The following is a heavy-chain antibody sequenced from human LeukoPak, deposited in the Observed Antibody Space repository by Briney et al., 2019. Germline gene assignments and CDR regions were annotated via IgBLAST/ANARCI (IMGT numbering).Heavy chain of an antibody. CDR3: ARAGPRITIFGVVISDTKLTNWFDH. CDR1: GGSISSSSYY. CDR2: FNHSGNT. Sequence: KPSETLSLTCTVSGGSISSSSYYWGWIRQPPGKGLEWIGEFNHSGNTNYNPSLKSRVTISVDTSKNQFSLKLSSVTAADTAVYYCARAGPRITIFGVVISDTKLTNWFDHWGQGTLVTVSS. J-gene: IGHJ5*02. V-gene: IGHV4-39*07. D-gene: IGHD3-3*01.